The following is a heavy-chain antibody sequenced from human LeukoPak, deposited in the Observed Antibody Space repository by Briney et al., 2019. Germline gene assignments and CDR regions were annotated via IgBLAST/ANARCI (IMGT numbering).Heavy chain of an antibody. J-gene: IGHJ6*02. Sequence: TGGSLRLSCAASGFTFSSYAMNWVRQAPGKGLEWVSAISGSGGSTYYADSVKGRFTISRDNSKNTLYLQMNSLRAEDTAVYYCAKDSSSRYYYCYYGMDVWGQGTTVTVSS. CDR1: GFTFSSYA. CDR2: ISGSGGST. CDR3: AKDSSSRYYYCYYGMDV. D-gene: IGHD6-13*01. V-gene: IGHV3-23*01.